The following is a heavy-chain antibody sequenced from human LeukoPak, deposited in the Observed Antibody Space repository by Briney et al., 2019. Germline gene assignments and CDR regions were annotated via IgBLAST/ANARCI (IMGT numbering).Heavy chain of an antibody. V-gene: IGHV4-39*07. CDR2: IYYSGST. D-gene: IGHD5-18*01. Sequence: PSETLSLTCTVSGGSISSSSYYWGWVRQPPGKGLEWIGSIYYSGSTYYNPSLKSRVTISVDTSKNQFSLKLSSATAADTAVYYCARWAMVVTSWFDPWGQGTLVTVSS. CDR3: ARWAMVVTSWFDP. J-gene: IGHJ5*02. CDR1: GGSISSSSYY.